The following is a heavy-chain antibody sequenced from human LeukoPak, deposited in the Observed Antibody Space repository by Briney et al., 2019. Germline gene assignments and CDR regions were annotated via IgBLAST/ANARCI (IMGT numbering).Heavy chain of an antibody. V-gene: IGHV4-34*01. CDR3: ARDPIYYDSSGKGMFHFDY. Sequence: SETLSLTCAVYGGSFSGYYWSWIRQPPGKGLEWIGSIYHSGSTYYNPSLKSRVTISVDTSKNQFSLKLSSVTAADTAVYYCARDPIYYDSSGKGMFHFDYWGQGTLVTVSS. J-gene: IGHJ4*02. CDR2: IYHSGST. D-gene: IGHD3-22*01. CDR1: GGSFSGYY.